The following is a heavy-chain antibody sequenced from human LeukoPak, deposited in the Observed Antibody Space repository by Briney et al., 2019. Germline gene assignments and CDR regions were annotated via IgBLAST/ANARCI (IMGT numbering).Heavy chain of an antibody. Sequence: PGGSLRLSCAASGFTFSSYGMHWVRQAPGKGLVWVSRINSDGSSTSYADSVKGRFTISRDNAKNTLYLQMNSLRAEDTAVYYCARVAVGAVYYFDYWGQGTLVTVSS. J-gene: IGHJ4*02. D-gene: IGHD1-26*01. CDR3: ARVAVGAVYYFDY. V-gene: IGHV3-74*01. CDR2: INSDGSST. CDR1: GFTFSSYG.